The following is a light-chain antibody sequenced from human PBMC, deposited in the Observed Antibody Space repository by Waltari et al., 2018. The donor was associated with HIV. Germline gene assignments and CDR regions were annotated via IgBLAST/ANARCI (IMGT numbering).Light chain of an antibody. J-gene: IGLJ2*01. CDR2: EVS. Sequence: QSALAQPPSASVSPGQSVTISCTGTSSDVGGYSHVSWYQQHPGKASKLMIYEVSKRHAGVLDRCSGSKSGNAASLTVSGLQAEDEADYYCCSYAGSDPVVFGGGTKLTVL. CDR3: CSYAGSDPVV. CDR1: SSDVGGYSH. V-gene: IGLV2-8*01.